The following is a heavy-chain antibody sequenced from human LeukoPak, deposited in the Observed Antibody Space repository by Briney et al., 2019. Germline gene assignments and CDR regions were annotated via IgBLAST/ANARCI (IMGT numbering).Heavy chain of an antibody. CDR2: IWYDGSNK. V-gene: IGHV3-33*01. J-gene: IGHJ6*02. CDR1: GFTFSSYG. Sequence: PGRSLRPSCAASGFTFSSYGMHWVRQAPGKGLEWVAVIWYDGSNKYYADSVKGRFTISRDNSKNTLYLQMNSLRAEDTAVYYCARDILMFSGSYYTYYYYGMDVWGQGTTVTVSS. CDR3: ARDILMFSGSYYTYYYYGMDV. D-gene: IGHD3-10*01.